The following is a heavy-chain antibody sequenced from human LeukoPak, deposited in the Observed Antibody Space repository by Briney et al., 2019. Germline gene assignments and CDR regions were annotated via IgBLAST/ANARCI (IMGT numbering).Heavy chain of an antibody. J-gene: IGHJ3*02. CDR1: GFTVSSNC. CDR2: IYSGGST. CDR3: AGAIYGDYVGAFDI. Sequence: PGGSLRLSCAASGFTVSSNCMSWVRQAPGKGLEWVSVIYSGGSTYYADSVKGRFTISRDNSKNTLYLQMNSLRAEDTAVYYCAGAIYGDYVGAFDIWGQGTMVTVSS. V-gene: IGHV3-53*01. D-gene: IGHD4-17*01.